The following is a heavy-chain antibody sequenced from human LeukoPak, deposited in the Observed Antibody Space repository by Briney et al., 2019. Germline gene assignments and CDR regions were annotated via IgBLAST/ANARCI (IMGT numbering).Heavy chain of an antibody. D-gene: IGHD6-19*01. CDR2: IHYSGST. CDR1: GGSISSSSYY. CDR3: ARHAGLAVAATGFDY. V-gene: IGHV4-39*01. J-gene: IGHJ4*02. Sequence: SETLSLTCTVSGGSISSSSYYWGWIRQPPGKGLEWVGSIHYSGSTYYSPSLKSRLTISIDTSKNQLSLKLNSVTAADTGVYYCARHAGLAVAATGFDYWGQGTLVTVSS.